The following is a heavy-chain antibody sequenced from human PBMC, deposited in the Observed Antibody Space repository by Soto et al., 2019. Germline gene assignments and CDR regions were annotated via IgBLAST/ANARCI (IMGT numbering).Heavy chain of an antibody. D-gene: IGHD3-16*02. CDR3: AKALGELSPESYDY. CDR1: GFSFSSFG. Sequence: QVQLVESGGGVVQPGRSLRLSCAASGFSFSSFGMHWVRQAPGKGLEWVAFNSYDGSNKYYADSVKGRFTISRDSSKKTLYLQMNSLRPEDTAAYYCAKALGELSPESYDYWGQGTLVTVSS. CDR2: NSYDGSNK. V-gene: IGHV3-30*18. J-gene: IGHJ4*02.